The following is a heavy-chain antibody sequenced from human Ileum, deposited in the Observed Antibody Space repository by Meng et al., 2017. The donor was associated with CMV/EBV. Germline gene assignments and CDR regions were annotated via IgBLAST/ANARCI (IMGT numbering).Heavy chain of an antibody. Sequence: QVHLVQSESEVKKPGASGKVSCQTSGYTFTRNNIIWLRQAPGQGPEWMGWINTNTGNPTYAQGFTGRFVFSLDTSVNTAYLQITSLKPEDTAVYYCARDGLSGRYFDYWGQGSLVTVSS. CDR2: INTNTGNP. J-gene: IGHJ4*02. D-gene: IGHD1-26*01. V-gene: IGHV7-4-1*02. CDR3: ARDGLSGRYFDY. CDR1: GYTFTRNN.